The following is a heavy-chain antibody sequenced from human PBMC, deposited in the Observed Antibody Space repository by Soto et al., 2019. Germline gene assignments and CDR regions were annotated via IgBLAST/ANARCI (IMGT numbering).Heavy chain of an antibody. CDR3: ARHPHY. J-gene: IGHJ4*02. CDR2: IYPGIPKT. Sequence: PGESLKISCKGSGYSFTSYWIGWVRQKPGKGLEWMAMIYPGIPKTKYSPSFQGRVTISVDKSISTAYLQWTSLMASDTAIYYCARHPHYWGQGTLVTVSS. V-gene: IGHV5-51*01. CDR1: GYSFTSYW.